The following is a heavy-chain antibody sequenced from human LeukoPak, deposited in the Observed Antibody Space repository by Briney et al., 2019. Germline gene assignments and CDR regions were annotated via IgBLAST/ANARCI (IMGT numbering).Heavy chain of an antibody. D-gene: IGHD5-24*01. V-gene: IGHV4-59*01. Sequence: SETLSLTCTVSGGSISSYYWSWIRQPPGKGLEWIGYIYYSGSTNYNPSLKSRVTISVDTSKNQFSLKLSSVTAADTAVYYCARYNPTRWLQFDYWGQGTLVTVSS. CDR1: GGSISSYY. J-gene: IGHJ4*02. CDR3: ARYNPTRWLQFDY. CDR2: IYYSGST.